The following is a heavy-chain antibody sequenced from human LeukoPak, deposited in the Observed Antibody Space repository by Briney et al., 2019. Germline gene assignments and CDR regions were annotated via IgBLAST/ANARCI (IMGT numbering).Heavy chain of an antibody. CDR3: ARVGHSSGGIRH. CDR2: IYSGGGT. D-gene: IGHD6-19*01. J-gene: IGHJ4*02. Sequence: PGGSLRLSCAASGFTVSSNYMSWVRQAPGKGLEWVSIIYSGGGTYYADSVKGRFTISRDSSKNTLYLQMNSLRAEDTAVYYCARVGHSSGGIRHWGQGTLVTVSS. V-gene: IGHV3-53*01. CDR1: GFTVSSNY.